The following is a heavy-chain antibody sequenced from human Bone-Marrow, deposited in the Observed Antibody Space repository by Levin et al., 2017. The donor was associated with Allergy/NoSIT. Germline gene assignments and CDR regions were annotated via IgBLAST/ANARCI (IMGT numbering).Heavy chain of an antibody. CDR2: IRSKAYGGTT. J-gene: IGHJ4*02. V-gene: IGHV3-49*04. Sequence: PGGSLRLSCTASGFTFGDYAMSWVRQAPGKGLEWVGFIRSKAYGGTTEYAASVKGRFTISRDDSKSIAYLQMNSLKTEDTAVYYCTRVNLGSSSGYHSLDYWGQGTLVTVSS. CDR3: TRVNLGSSSGYHSLDY. CDR1: GFTFGDYA. D-gene: IGHD5-12*01.